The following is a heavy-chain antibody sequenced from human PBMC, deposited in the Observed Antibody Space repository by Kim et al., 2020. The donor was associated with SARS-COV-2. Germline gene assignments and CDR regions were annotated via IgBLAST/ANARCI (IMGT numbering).Heavy chain of an antibody. V-gene: IGHV3-15*01. CDR3: TTHHYYYDSSGYVY. Sequence: AAPVKGRFTISKDDSKNTLYLQMNSLKTEDTAVYYCTTHHYYYDSSGYVYWGQGTLVTVSS. D-gene: IGHD3-22*01. J-gene: IGHJ4*02.